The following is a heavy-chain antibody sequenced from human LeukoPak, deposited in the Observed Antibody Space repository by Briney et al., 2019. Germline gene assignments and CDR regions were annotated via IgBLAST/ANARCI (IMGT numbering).Heavy chain of an antibody. CDR3: ARRWPHSSGYYLFDY. J-gene: IGHJ4*02. V-gene: IGHV1-69*05. Sequence: SVKVSCKASGGTFSSHGMSWVRPARGQGLEWVGGIIPVFGAANYAQKFQGRVTITTDESTSTAYMELSSLRSEDTALYYCARRWPHSSGYYLFDYWGQGTLVTVSS. CDR1: GGTFSSHG. CDR2: IIPVFGAA. D-gene: IGHD3-22*01.